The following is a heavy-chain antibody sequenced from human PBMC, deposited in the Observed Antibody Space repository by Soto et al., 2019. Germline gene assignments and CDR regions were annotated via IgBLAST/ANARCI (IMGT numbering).Heavy chain of an antibody. CDR2: ISDSSATI. CDR1: GFTFNSHT. V-gene: IGHV3-48*01. Sequence: EVHLVESGGDLVQPGGSLRLSCAASGFTFNSHTMNWVRQAPGKGLEWLSYISDSSATIYYAASVKGRFIISRDNAKNSLDLQMNSLRAEDPAVYYCVKEFGTYWGPGTRVTVSS. D-gene: IGHD3-10*01. J-gene: IGHJ4*02. CDR3: VKEFGTY.